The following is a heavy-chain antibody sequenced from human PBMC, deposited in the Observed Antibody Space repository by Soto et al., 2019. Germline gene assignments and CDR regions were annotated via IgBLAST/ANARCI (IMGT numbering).Heavy chain of an antibody. CDR3: AHSSYYDSSGYYPETYFDY. Sequence: SGPTLVNPTQTLTLTCTFSGFSLSTSGVGVGWIRQPPGKALEWLALIYWDDDKRYSPSLKSRLTITKDTSKNQVVLTMTNMDPVDTATYYCAHSSYYDSSGYYPETYFDYWGQGTLVTVSS. CDR1: GFSLSTSGVG. D-gene: IGHD3-22*01. V-gene: IGHV2-5*02. CDR2: IYWDDDK. J-gene: IGHJ4*02.